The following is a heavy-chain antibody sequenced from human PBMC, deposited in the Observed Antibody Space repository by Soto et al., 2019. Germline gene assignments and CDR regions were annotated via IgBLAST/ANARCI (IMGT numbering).Heavy chain of an antibody. V-gene: IGHV3-74*01. Sequence: GGSLRLSCAASGFTFSSYWMHWVRQAPGKGLVWVSRINSDGSSTSYADSVKGRFTISRDNAKNTLYLQMNSLRAEDTAVYYCARNFNYGNDAFDIWGQGTMVTVSS. CDR1: GFTFSSYW. J-gene: IGHJ3*02. CDR3: ARNFNYGNDAFDI. CDR2: INSDGSST. D-gene: IGHD3-10*01.